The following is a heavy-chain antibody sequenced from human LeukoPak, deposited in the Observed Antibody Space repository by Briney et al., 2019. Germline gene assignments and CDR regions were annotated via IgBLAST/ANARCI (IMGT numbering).Heavy chain of an antibody. D-gene: IGHD3-9*01. CDR1: GGSITSSY. J-gene: IGHJ5*02. Sequence: SETLSLTCTVSGGSITSSYWSWIRQSPGKGLEWIGYIRYTGSTNYNPSLKSRVTMLIDTSKNQFSLKLSSVTAADTAVYYCARGRYSARDNWFDPWGQGTLVTVSS. CDR3: ARGRYSARDNWFDP. V-gene: IGHV4-59*01. CDR2: IRYTGST.